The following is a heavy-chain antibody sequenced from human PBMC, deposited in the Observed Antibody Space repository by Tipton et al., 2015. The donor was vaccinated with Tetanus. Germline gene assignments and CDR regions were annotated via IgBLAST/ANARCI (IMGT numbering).Heavy chain of an antibody. CDR2: IFSGGST. D-gene: IGHD4-17*01. V-gene: IGHV3-66*01. Sequence: SLRLSCAASGFTVSSNYMSWVRQAPGKGLEWVSVIFSGGSTYYADSVKVRFTISRDNSKNTLFLQMNSLRAEDTAMYYCARDRDGDYAAFDYWGQGALVTVSS. J-gene: IGHJ4*02. CDR3: ARDRDGDYAAFDY. CDR1: GFTVSSNY.